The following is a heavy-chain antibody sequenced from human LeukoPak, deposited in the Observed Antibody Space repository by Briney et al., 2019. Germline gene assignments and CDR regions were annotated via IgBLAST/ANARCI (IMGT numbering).Heavy chain of an antibody. CDR3: AKDRKAYYDSIGFDY. D-gene: IGHD3-22*01. V-gene: IGHV3-30*18. J-gene: IGHJ4*02. Sequence: GGSLGLSCAASGFTFSSYGMHWVRQAPGKGLEWVAVISYDGSNKYYADSVKGRFTISRDNSKNTLYLQMNSLRAEDTAVYYCAKDRKAYYDSIGFDYWGQGTLVTVSS. CDR2: ISYDGSNK. CDR1: GFTFSSYG.